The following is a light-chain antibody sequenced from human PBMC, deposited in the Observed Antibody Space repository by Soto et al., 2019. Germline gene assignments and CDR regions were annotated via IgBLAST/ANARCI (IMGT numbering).Light chain of an antibody. CDR3: QQCNDWPHT. J-gene: IGKJ2*01. V-gene: IGKV3-15*01. CDR1: QSISSN. Sequence: EIVMTQSPATLSVSPGERATLSCRASQSISSNLEWYQQKPGQAPKILIYGTSTMATGIPARFSGRGSGTEFTLTISSLQSEDCAVYYCQQCNDWPHTLGQGTKLEIK. CDR2: GTS.